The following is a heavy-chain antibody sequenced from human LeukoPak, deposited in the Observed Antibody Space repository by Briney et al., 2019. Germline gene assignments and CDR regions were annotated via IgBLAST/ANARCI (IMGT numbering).Heavy chain of an antibody. Sequence: PGGSLRLSCAASGFTFSNYWMNWVRQAPGKGLEWVAIIKQDGSEKRYVDSVKGRFTISRDDSKNTLYLQMNSLRAEDTAVYYCARERIPAGGTNRYFDYWGQGTLVTVSS. V-gene: IGHV3-7*03. CDR3: ARERIPAGGTNRYFDY. CDR2: IKQDGSEK. CDR1: GFTFSNYW. D-gene: IGHD6-13*01. J-gene: IGHJ4*02.